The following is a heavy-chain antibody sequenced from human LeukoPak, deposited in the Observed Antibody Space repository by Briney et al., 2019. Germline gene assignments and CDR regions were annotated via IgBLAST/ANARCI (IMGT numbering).Heavy chain of an antibody. V-gene: IGHV3-30-3*01. D-gene: IGHD6-19*01. J-gene: IGHJ6*02. CDR1: GFTFSSCA. Sequence: EPGRSLRLSCAASGFTFSSCAMHWVRQAPGKGLEWVAVISYDGSNKYYADSVKGRFTISRDNSKNTLYLQMNSLRAEDTAVYYCARGVGSASYYYYGMDVWGQGTTVTVSS. CDR2: ISYDGSNK. CDR3: ARGVGSASYYYYGMDV.